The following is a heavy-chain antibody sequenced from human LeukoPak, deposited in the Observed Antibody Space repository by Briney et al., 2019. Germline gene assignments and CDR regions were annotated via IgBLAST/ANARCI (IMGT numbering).Heavy chain of an antibody. CDR1: GFTFSSYW. CDR2: IKQDGSEK. Sequence: PGGSLRLSCAASGFTFSSYWMSWVRQAPGKGLEGVANIKQDGSEKYYVDSVKGRFTISRDNAKNSLYLQMNSLRAEDTAVYYCARDIVVVPAANMGGGFDYWGQGTLVTVSS. CDR3: ARDIVVVPAANMGGGFDY. V-gene: IGHV3-7*01. J-gene: IGHJ4*02. D-gene: IGHD2-2*01.